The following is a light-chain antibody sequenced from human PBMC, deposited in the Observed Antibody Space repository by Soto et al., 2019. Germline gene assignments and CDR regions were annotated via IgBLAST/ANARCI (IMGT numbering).Light chain of an antibody. Sequence: EIVLTQSPGTLSLSPGERANLSCKASQTVSSNYLAWYQQKPGQAPRLLIYGASSRATGIPDRFSGSGSGTDFILTISRLEPEDFALYYCQQYGSAPPLTFGGGTKVDIK. CDR3: QQYGSAPPLT. V-gene: IGKV3-20*01. J-gene: IGKJ4*01. CDR2: GAS. CDR1: QTVSSNY.